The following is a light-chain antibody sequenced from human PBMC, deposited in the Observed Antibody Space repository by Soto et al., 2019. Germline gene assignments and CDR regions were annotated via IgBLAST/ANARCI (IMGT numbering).Light chain of an antibody. J-gene: IGLJ2*01. CDR1: SSNIGAGYD. Sequence: QYVLTQPPSVSGAPGQRVTISCTGSSSNIGAGYDVHWYQQLPGTAPKLLIYGNSNRPSGVPDRFSGSKSGTSASLAITGLQAEDEADYYCQSYDCSLSGVVFGGGTQLTVL. CDR3: QSYDCSLSGVV. CDR2: GNS. V-gene: IGLV1-40*01.